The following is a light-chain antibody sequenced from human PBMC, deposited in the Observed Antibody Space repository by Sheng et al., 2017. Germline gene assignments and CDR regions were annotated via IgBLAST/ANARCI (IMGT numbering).Light chain of an antibody. Sequence: QSALTQSASVSGSPGQSITISCTGTSSDIGDFNHVSWYQHHPGKVPRLMIYDVSDRPSGVSSRFSGSKSGNTASLTISGLQAEDEADYYCSSYTSSSTWVFGGGTKVTVL. V-gene: IGLV2-14*03. CDR2: DVS. CDR3: SSYTSSSTWV. CDR1: SSDIGDFNH. J-gene: IGLJ3*02.